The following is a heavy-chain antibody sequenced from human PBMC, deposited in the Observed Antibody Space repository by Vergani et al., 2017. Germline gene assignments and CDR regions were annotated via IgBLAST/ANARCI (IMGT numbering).Heavy chain of an antibody. J-gene: IGHJ4*02. CDR2: IYYSGST. Sequence: QVQLQESGPVLVKPSETLSLTCTVSGGSISSYYWSWIRQPPGKGLEWIGYIYYSGSTNYNPSLKSRVTISVDTSKNQFSLKLSSVTAADTAVYYCARGGKGRGYSYGRFDYWGQGTLVTVSS. CDR1: GGSISSYY. CDR3: ARGGKGRGYSYGRFDY. D-gene: IGHD5-18*01. V-gene: IGHV4-59*01.